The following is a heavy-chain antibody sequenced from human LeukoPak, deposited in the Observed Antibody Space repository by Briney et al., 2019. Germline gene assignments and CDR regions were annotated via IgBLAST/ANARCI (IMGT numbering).Heavy chain of an antibody. CDR2: INPNSGGT. CDR1: GYTFTGYY. CDR3: ARDRLQLWEGAHWFDP. D-gene: IGHD5-18*01. Sequence: ASVKVSCKASGYTFTGYYMHWVRQAPGQGLEWMGRINPNSGGTNYAQKFQGRVTMTRDTSISTAYIELSRLRSDDTAVYYCARDRLQLWEGAHWFDPWGQGTLVTVSS. J-gene: IGHJ5*02. V-gene: IGHV1-2*06.